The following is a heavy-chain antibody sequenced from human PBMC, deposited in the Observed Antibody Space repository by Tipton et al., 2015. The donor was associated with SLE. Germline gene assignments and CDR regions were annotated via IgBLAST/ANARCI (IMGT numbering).Heavy chain of an antibody. CDR2: IYPGDSDT. Sequence: QSGAEVKKPGESLKISCKGSGYSFTSYWIGWVRQMPGKGLEWMGIIYPGDSDTRYSPSFQGLVTISADKSISTAYLQWSSLKASDTAMYYCARRSTISHYYYGMDVWGQGTTVTVSS. D-gene: IGHD4/OR15-4a*01. CDR3: ARRSTISHYYYGMDV. V-gene: IGHV5-51*03. CDR1: GYSFTSYW. J-gene: IGHJ6*02.